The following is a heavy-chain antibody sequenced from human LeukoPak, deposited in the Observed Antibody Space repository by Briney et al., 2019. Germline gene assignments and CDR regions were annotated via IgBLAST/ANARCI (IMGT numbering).Heavy chain of an antibody. CDR2: MYVSGTT. V-gene: IGHV4-4*07. CDR3: ARENYYDSSGYSEGMDV. CDR1: GGSMSNSY. D-gene: IGHD3-22*01. Sequence: PSETLSLTCTVSGGSMSNSYLTWVRQPAGKGLEWIGRMYVSGTTNYNPSLRSRVTMSIDSSKNQFSLRLSSVTAADTADYYCARENYYDSSGYSEGMDVWGQGTTVTVS. J-gene: IGHJ6*02.